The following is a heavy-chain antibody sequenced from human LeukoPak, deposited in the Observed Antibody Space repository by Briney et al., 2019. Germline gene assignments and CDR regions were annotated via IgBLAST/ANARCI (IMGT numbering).Heavy chain of an antibody. Sequence: GGSLRLSCAASGFTFSSYGMHWVRQAPGKGLEWVAVISYDGSNKYYADSVKGRFTISRDNSKNTLYLQMNSLRAEDTAVYSCAKVGDYNILTDWYFDLWGRGTLVTVSS. D-gene: IGHD3-9*01. CDR3: AKVGDYNILTDWYFDL. CDR1: GFTFSSYG. V-gene: IGHV3-30*18. CDR2: ISYDGSNK. J-gene: IGHJ2*01.